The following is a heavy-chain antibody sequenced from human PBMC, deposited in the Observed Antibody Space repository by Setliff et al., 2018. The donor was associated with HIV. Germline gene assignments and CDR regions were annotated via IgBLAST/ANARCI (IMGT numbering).Heavy chain of an antibody. CDR1: GFTFSSYA. Sequence: GGSLRLSCAASGFTFSSYAMHWVRQAPGKGLEWVAVISYDGSNKYYADSVKGRFTISRDNSKNTLYLQMNSLRAEDTAVYYCARVRWPGRLFDYWGQGTLVTVSS. CDR2: ISYDGSNK. V-gene: IGHV3-30*01. J-gene: IGHJ4*02. CDR3: ARVRWPGRLFDY.